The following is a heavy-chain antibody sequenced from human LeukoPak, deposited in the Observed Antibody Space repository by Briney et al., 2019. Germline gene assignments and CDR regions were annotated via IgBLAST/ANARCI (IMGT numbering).Heavy chain of an antibody. D-gene: IGHD6-13*01. Sequence: SVKVSCKASGGTFSSYAISWVRQAPGQGLEWMGRIIPIFGTANYSQKFQGRVTITTDESTSTAYMELSSLRSEDTAVYYCARLYPTTLTSYSSSLWGQGTLVTVSS. V-gene: IGHV1-69*05. CDR2: IIPIFGTA. J-gene: IGHJ4*02. CDR1: GGTFSSYA. CDR3: ARLYPTTLTSYSSSL.